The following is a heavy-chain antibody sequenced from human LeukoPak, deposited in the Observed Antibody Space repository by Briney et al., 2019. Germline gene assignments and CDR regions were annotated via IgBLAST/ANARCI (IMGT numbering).Heavy chain of an antibody. CDR3: ARGMSYFDY. CDR1: GGSIRSSYYY. CDR2: IYDSGST. J-gene: IGHJ4*02. Sequence: SETLSLTCTVSGGSIRSSYYYWGWIRQPLGKGLERIGSIYDSGSTYYNPSLKSRVTISVDTSKNQFSLKLNSVTAADTAVYYCARGMSYFDYWGQGTLVTVSS. D-gene: IGHD5/OR15-5a*01. V-gene: IGHV4-39*01.